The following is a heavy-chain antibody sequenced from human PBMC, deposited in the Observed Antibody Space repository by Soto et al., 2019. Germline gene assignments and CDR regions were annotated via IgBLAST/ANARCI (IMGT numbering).Heavy chain of an antibody. Sequence: QVQLVQSGAEVKKPGASVKVSCKASGYTFTSYGISWVRQAPGQGLEWMGWISAYNGNTNYAQKLQGRVTMTTDTSTSTAYMGLRSLRSDDTAVYYCARVLGDYGVFYYYYMDVWGKGTTVTVSS. CDR3: ARVLGDYGVFYYYYMDV. J-gene: IGHJ6*03. CDR1: GYTFTSYG. V-gene: IGHV1-18*01. CDR2: ISAYNGNT. D-gene: IGHD4-17*01.